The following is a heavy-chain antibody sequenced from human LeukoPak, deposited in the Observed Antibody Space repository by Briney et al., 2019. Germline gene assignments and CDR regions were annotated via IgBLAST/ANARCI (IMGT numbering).Heavy chain of an antibody. CDR2: IYYSGST. Sequence: SETLSLTCTVSGGSISSSSYYWGWIRQPPGKGLEWIGSIYYSGSTYYNPSLKSRVTISVDTSKNQFSLKLSSVTAADTAVYYCARDLMSGYYDSSGFDYWGQGTLVTVSS. J-gene: IGHJ4*02. D-gene: IGHD3-22*01. CDR1: GGSISSSSYY. V-gene: IGHV4-39*02. CDR3: ARDLMSGYYDSSGFDY.